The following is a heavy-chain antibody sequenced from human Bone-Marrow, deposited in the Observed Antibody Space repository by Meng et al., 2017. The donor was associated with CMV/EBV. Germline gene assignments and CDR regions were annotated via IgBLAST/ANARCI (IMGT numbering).Heavy chain of an antibody. V-gene: IGHV3-30-3*01. CDR1: GFTFSSYA. CDR3: AREGSRGGWFNPAGVDY. D-gene: IGHD6-19*01. Sequence: GGSLRFSCAASGFTFSSYAMHWVRQASGKGLEWVAVISYDGSNKYYADSVKGRFTISRDNSKNSLYLEMNSLRAEDTALYYCAREGSRGGWFNPAGVDYWGQGTLVTVSS. CDR2: ISYDGSNK. J-gene: IGHJ4*02.